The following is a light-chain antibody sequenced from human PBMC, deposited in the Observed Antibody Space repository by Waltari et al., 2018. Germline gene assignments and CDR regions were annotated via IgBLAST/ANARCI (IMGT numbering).Light chain of an antibody. V-gene: IGKV1-12*01. J-gene: IGKJ2*03. CDR1: QGISSW. CDR2: KAS. CDR3: QQYNSAPYS. Sequence: EIQMTQSSSSLSAAVGDRVTITRGASQGISSWLAWYQQKPGKAPKLLIYKASSLQSGVPSRFSGSGSGTDFTLTISSLQPEDFAIYYCQQYNSAPYSFGQGTKVEIK.